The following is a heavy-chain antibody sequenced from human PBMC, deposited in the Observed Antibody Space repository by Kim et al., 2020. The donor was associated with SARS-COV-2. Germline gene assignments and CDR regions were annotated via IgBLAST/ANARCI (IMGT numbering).Heavy chain of an antibody. CDR3: ARVRAGGEYDFYY. D-gene: IGHD4-17*01. Sequence: ASVKVSCKASGYTFTDYYIHWVRQAPGQGLEWLGWIYPNSGGTNYAQKFQGRVTMTRDTSISTAYMDLSRLRYDDTAVYFCARVRAGGEYDFYYWGQGTLVTVSS. J-gene: IGHJ4*02. CDR2: IYPNSGGT. CDR1: GYTFTDYY. V-gene: IGHV1-2*02.